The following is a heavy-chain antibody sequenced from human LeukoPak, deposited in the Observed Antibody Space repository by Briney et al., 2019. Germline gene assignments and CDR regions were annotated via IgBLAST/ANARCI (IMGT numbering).Heavy chain of an antibody. Sequence: PSETLSLICAVYGGSFSGYYWSWIRQPPGKGLEWIGEINHSGSTNYNPSLKSRVTISVDTSKNQFSLKLSSVTAADTAVYYCAREAYSSGYYYGMDVWGQGTTVTVSS. V-gene: IGHV4-34*01. CDR2: INHSGST. D-gene: IGHD6-19*01. CDR1: GGSFSGYY. J-gene: IGHJ6*02. CDR3: AREAYSSGYYYGMDV.